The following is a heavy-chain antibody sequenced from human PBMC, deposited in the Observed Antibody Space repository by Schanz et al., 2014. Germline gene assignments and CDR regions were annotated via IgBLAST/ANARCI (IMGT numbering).Heavy chain of an antibody. Sequence: EMQLLESGGGLVQPGGSLRLSCAASGFTFSSYAMSWVRQAPGKGLEWVSSISSGGGSTYYADSVKGRFTISRDNSKNTLYLQMNSLRAEDTAVYYCAKSQGSSFDSWGQGTLVTVSS. V-gene: IGHV3-23*01. CDR3: AKSQGSSFDS. CDR2: ISSGGGST. CDR1: GFTFSSYA. D-gene: IGHD6-13*01. J-gene: IGHJ4*02.